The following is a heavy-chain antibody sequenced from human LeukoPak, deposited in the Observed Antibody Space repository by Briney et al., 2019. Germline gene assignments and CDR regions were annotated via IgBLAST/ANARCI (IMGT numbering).Heavy chain of an antibody. D-gene: IGHD2-2*01. V-gene: IGHV5-51*01. CDR2: IYPGDSDT. J-gene: IGHJ4*02. CDR1: GYSFTSYW. Sequence: GESLKISCKGSGYSFTSYWIGWVRQMPGKGLEWMGIIYPGDSDTRYSPSFQGQVTISADKSISTAYLQWSSLKASDTAMYYCARRPCSSTSCYPELFDYWGQGTLVTVSS. CDR3: ARRPCSSTSCYPELFDY.